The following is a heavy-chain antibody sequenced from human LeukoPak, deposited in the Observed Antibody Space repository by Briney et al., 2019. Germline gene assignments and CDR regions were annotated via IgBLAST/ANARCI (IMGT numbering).Heavy chain of an antibody. V-gene: IGHV3-21*01. CDR2: ISISSNYK. CDR3: AKDPRDHSYGWSWRYFDY. Sequence: GGSLRLSCAASGFTFSRYSMNWVRQAPGKGLEWVSSISISSNYKYYPDSLKGRFTISRDNAKNSLYLQMNSLRAEDTAVYYCAKDPRDHSYGWSWRYFDYWGQGTLVTVSS. J-gene: IGHJ4*02. CDR1: GFTFSRYS. D-gene: IGHD5-18*01.